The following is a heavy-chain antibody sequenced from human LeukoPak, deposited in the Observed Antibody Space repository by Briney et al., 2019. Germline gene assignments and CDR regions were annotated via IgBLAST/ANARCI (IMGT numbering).Heavy chain of an antibody. CDR1: GGTFSSFA. J-gene: IGHJ5*02. Sequence: ASVKVSCKASGGTFSSFAISWVRQAPGQGLEWMGRIITILGIANYAQKFQGRVTITADKSTSTAYMELSSLRSEDTAVYYCARDRLEYPWGQGTLVTVSS. V-gene: IGHV1-69*04. CDR3: ARDRLEYP. D-gene: IGHD3-3*01. CDR2: IITILGIA.